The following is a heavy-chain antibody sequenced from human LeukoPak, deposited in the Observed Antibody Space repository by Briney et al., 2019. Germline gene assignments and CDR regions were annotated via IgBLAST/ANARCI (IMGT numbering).Heavy chain of an antibody. D-gene: IGHD3-22*01. J-gene: IGHJ4*02. Sequence: GGSLRLSCTGSGFTFGDYALNWVRQAPGKGLEWVGCIRRKAYGATTDYAASVKGRFTISRDDSKSIAYLQMNSLKIEDTALYYCARDSSGYYYPHFDYWGQGTLVTVSS. CDR1: GFTFGDYA. CDR3: ARDSSGYYYPHFDY. V-gene: IGHV3-49*04. CDR2: IRRKAYGATT.